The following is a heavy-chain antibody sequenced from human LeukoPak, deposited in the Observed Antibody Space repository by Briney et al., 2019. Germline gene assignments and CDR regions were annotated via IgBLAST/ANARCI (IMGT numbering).Heavy chain of an antibody. CDR1: GFTFSSYG. V-gene: IGHV3-30*03. CDR2: FSYDGSNK. D-gene: IGHD2-21*02. Sequence: GRSLRLSCAASGFTFSSYGVHWVRQAPGKGLEWVAVFSYDGSNKYYADSVKGRFTVSRDNSKNTLYLQMNSLRAEDTAVYYCARGRVTATTSPFDYWGRGTLVTVSS. CDR3: ARGRVTATTSPFDY. J-gene: IGHJ4*02.